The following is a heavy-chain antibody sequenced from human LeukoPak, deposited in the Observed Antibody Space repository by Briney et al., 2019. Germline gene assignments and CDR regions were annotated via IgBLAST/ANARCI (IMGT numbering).Heavy chain of an antibody. J-gene: IGHJ4*02. D-gene: IGHD2-15*01. CDR3: ARAPRGYCSGGSCFDS. Sequence: ASVKVSCKASGYTFTGYYMHWVRQAPGQGLEWMGWIDPNSGGTNSAQNFQGRVTMTRDTYISTAYMELRRLRSDDTAVYHCARAPRGYCSGGSCFDSWGQGTLVTVSS. V-gene: IGHV1-2*02. CDR2: IDPNSGGT. CDR1: GYTFTGYY.